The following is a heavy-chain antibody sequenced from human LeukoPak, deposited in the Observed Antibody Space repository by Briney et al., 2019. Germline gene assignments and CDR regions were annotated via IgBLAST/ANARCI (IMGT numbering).Heavy chain of an antibody. CDR3: AREDSSYYYDSSGYYPS. CDR1: GFTFSSYW. Sequence: GGSLRLSCAASGFTFSSYWMHWVRQAPGKGLVWVSRINSDGSSTSYADSVKGRFTISRDNAKNTLYLQMNSLRAEDTAVYYCAREDSSYYYDSSGYYPSWGQGTLVTVSS. CDR2: INSDGSST. D-gene: IGHD3-22*01. V-gene: IGHV3-74*01. J-gene: IGHJ5*02.